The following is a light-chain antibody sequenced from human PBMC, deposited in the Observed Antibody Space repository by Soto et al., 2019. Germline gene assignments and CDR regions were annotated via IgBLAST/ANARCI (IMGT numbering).Light chain of an antibody. Sequence: QSALTQPASVSGSPGQSITISCTGTSSDVGNFYLVSWYKQHPGKAPKLMIYEDSQRPSGVSTRFGGSKSGNTASLTISELQAEDEADYYFCSYAGGSRVFGTGTKLTVL. CDR2: EDS. V-gene: IGLV2-23*01. CDR1: SSDVGNFYL. CDR3: CSYAGGSRV. J-gene: IGLJ1*01.